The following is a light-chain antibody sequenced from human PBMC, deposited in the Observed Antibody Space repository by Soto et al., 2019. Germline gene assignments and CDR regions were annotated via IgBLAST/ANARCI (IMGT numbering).Light chain of an antibody. Sequence: QSVLTQPASVSGSPGQSITISCTGTSSDVGSYNLVSWYQQHPGKAPKLMIYEVSKRPSGVSNRFSGSKSGNTASLTISGLQAEDEADYYCCSHAGFYVFGTGTKVTVL. CDR1: SSDVGSYNL. CDR2: EVS. V-gene: IGLV2-23*02. CDR3: CSHAGFYV. J-gene: IGLJ1*01.